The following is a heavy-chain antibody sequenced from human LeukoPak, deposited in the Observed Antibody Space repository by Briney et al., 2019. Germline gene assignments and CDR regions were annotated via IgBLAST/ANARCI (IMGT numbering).Heavy chain of an antibody. J-gene: IGHJ4*02. D-gene: IGHD2-15*01. V-gene: IGHV3-48*03. Sequence: GGSLRLSCAASGFTFSSYEMNWVRQAPGKGLEWVSYISSSGSTIYYADSVKGRFTISRNNTKNSLYLQMNSLRAEDTAIYYCAKEGCSGGSCYGSYWGQGTLVTVSS. CDR3: AKEGCSGGSCYGSY. CDR2: ISSSGSTI. CDR1: GFTFSSYE.